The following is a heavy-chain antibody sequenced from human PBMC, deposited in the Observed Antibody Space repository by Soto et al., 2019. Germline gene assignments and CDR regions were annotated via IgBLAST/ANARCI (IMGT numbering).Heavy chain of an antibody. CDR2: IYHRGST. V-gene: IGHV4-30-2*01. CDR1: GRSISSGGYS. J-gene: IGHJ4*02. D-gene: IGHD4-17*01. CDR3: SRSMTTVTTNDY. Sequence: QLRLQESGAGLVKPSQTLSLTCAVSGRSISSGGYSWSWIRQPPGKGLEWIGYIYHRGSTYYNPSLKNRATISVDTSTNQVSLKLTSVTSADTDVYYCSRSMTTVTTNDYWGQGSLVTVSS.